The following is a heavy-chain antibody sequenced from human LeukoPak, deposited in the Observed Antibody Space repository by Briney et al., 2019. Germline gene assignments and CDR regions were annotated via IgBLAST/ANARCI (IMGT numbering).Heavy chain of an antibody. V-gene: IGHV4-61*02. CDR3: ARDFTSNWFDP. Sequence: SETLSLTCTVSGGSISSGSYYWSWIRQPAGKGLEWIGRIYTSGSTNYNPSLKSRVTISVDTSKNQFSLKLSSVTAADTAAYYCARDFTSNWFDPWGQGTLVTVSS. CDR1: GGSISSGSYY. J-gene: IGHJ5*02. D-gene: IGHD3-10*01. CDR2: IYTSGST.